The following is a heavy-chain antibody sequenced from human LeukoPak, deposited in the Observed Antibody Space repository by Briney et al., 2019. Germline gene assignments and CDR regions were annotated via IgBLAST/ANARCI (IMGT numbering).Heavy chain of an antibody. Sequence: PSETLSLTCTVSGDSISSSSYYWGWIRQPPGKGLEWIGYIYYSDSTYYNPSLESRVTISVDTSKKQFSLKLSSVTAADTAVYYCARGNGDYYLDYWGQGTLVTVSS. CDR2: IYYSDST. J-gene: IGHJ4*02. V-gene: IGHV4-31*03. CDR3: ARGNGDYYLDY. D-gene: IGHD2-21*01. CDR1: GDSISSSSYY.